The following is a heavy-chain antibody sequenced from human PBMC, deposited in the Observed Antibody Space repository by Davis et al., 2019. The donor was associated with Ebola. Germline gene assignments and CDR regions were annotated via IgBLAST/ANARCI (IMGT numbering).Heavy chain of an antibody. V-gene: IGHV4-30-2*01. Sequence: PSETLSLTCVDSSGSISSGFHSWTWIRQPPGKGLEWIGYISHTGRPYYNPSVKSRVTISLDKSKNQFSLNLTSVTAADTAVYYCARGDYNNHIDYWGQGTLVTVSS. CDR2: ISHTGRP. CDR1: SGSISSGFHS. CDR3: ARGDYNNHIDY. J-gene: IGHJ4*02. D-gene: IGHD4-11*01.